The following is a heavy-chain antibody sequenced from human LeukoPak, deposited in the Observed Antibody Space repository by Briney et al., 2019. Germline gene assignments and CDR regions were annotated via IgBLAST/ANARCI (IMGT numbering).Heavy chain of an antibody. CDR2: INPSGGST. CDR1: GYTFTTYY. Sequence: ASVKVSCKASGYTFTTYYMHWVRQAPGQGLEWMGIINPSGGSTSYAQKFQGRVTMTRDTSTSTVYMELSSLTSEDTAVYYCAGDERWLRLGWFDPWGQGTLVTVSS. J-gene: IGHJ5*02. D-gene: IGHD5-12*01. V-gene: IGHV1-46*01. CDR3: AGDERWLRLGWFDP.